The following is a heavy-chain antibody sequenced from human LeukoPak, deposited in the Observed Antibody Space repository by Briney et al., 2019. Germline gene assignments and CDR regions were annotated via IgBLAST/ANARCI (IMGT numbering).Heavy chain of an antibody. D-gene: IGHD1-26*01. V-gene: IGHV1-8*01. CDR2: MNPNSGNT. Sequence: GASVKVSCKASGYTFTSYDINWVRQATGQGLEWMGWMNPNSGNTGYAQKFQGRVTITRNTSISTAYMELSSLRSEDTAVYYCARGEWELLHDAFDIWGQGTMVTVSS. CDR1: GYTFTSYD. J-gene: IGHJ3*02. CDR3: ARGEWELLHDAFDI.